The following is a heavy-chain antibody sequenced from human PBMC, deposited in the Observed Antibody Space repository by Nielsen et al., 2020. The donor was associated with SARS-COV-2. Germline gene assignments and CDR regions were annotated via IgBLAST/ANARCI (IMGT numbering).Heavy chain of an antibody. Sequence: VRQMPGKGLEWMGRIASGDSYISYSPSFQGHVTISADKSTTTANLQWSGLKASDTAMYYCARHSYQYYYDSSGYYYFDSWGQGTQVTVSS. D-gene: IGHD3-22*01. CDR2: IASGDSYI. J-gene: IGHJ4*02. V-gene: IGHV5-10-1*01. CDR3: ARHSYQYYYDSSGYYYFDS.